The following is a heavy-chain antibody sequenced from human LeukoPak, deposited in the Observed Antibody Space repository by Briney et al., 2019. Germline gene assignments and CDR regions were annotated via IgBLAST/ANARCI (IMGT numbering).Heavy chain of an antibody. V-gene: IGHV3-30*02. CDR3: AKGLGERGTIPNDYFDY. CDR1: GFTFSNYG. J-gene: IGHJ4*02. D-gene: IGHD1-7*01. CDR2: IRFDGTNE. Sequence: GGSLRLSCAASGFTFSNYGMHWVRQAPVKGLEWVSFIRFDGTNEYYADSVKGRFTVSRGSSKNTLYLQMNSLRPENTAVYYCAKGLGERGTIPNDYFDYWGQGTLVTVSS.